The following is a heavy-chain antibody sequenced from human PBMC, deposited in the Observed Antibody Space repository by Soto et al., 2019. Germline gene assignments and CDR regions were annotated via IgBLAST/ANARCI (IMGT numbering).Heavy chain of an antibody. CDR1: GYTFTRYT. D-gene: IGHD2-15*01. CDR3: ARGIATGQLDP. J-gene: IGHJ5*02. Sequence: ASVKVSCKASGYTFTRYTMNWVRQAPGQRLEWMGWINSDNGNTKSSQKFQDRVIITRDTSASTAYMDLSSLRSEDTAVYYCARGIATGQLDPWGQGTLVTVSS. CDR2: INSDNGNT. V-gene: IGHV1-3*01.